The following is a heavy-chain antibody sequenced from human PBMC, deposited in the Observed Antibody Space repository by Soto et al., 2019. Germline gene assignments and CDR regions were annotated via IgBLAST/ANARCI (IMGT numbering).Heavy chain of an antibody. CDR1: GYIFSTSG. CDR2: IRPDNGNT. D-gene: IGHD1-20*01. CDR3: ARDTESNRYND. V-gene: IGHV1-18*01. Sequence: ASVKVACKASGYIFSTSGISWVRQAPGQGLEWVGWIRPDNGNTKSAQRLQGRVTLTTDTSASTAYMELRSLTSDDTAMYYCARDTESNRYNDWGQGTLGTVSS. J-gene: IGHJ1*01.